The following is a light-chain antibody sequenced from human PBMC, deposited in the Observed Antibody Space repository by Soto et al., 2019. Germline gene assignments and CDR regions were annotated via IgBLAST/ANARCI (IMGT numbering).Light chain of an antibody. CDR3: QQYNNWPIT. CDR1: QTISSW. Sequence: DIQMTQSPSTLSGSLGDRVTITFLASQTISSWLAWYQQKPGKAPKLLIYKASTLKSGVPSRFSGSGSGTEFTLTISSLQSEDFAVYYCQQYNNWPITFGQGTRLENK. V-gene: IGKV1-5*03. J-gene: IGKJ5*01. CDR2: KAS.